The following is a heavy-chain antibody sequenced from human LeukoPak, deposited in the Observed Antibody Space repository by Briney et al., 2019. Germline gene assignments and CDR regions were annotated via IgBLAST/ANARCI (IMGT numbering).Heavy chain of an antibody. CDR3: ARDSSGWYPLDY. CDR2: ISAYNGNT. D-gene: IGHD6-19*01. CDR1: GYTFTSYG. V-gene: IGHV1-18*01. Sequence: GASVKVSCKASGYTFTSYGISWVRQAPGQGLEWMGWISAYNGNTNYAQKPQGRVTMTTDTSTSTAYMELRSLRSDDAAVYYCARDSSGWYPLDYWGQGTLVTVSS. J-gene: IGHJ4*02.